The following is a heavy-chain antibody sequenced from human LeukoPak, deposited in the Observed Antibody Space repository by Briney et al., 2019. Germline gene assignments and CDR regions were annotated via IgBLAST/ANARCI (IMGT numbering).Heavy chain of an antibody. J-gene: IGHJ4*02. CDR1: GGSISSYY. V-gene: IGHV4-59*08. D-gene: IGHD1-26*01. CDR3: ASQGSGSYYR. CDR2: IYYSGST. Sequence: SETLSLTCTVSGGSISSYYWSWTRQPPGKGLEWIGYIYYSGSTNYNPSLKSRVTISVDTSKNQFSLKLSSVTAADTAVYYCASQGSGSYYRWGQGTLVTVSS.